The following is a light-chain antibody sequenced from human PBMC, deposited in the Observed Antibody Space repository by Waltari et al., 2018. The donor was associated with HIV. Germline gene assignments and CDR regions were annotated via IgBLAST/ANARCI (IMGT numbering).Light chain of an antibody. CDR3: GTWDSSLSAV. CDR2: GNN. Sequence: QSVLTQPPSVSAAPGQTVTIPCSGSSSNLGTHYVSWYQQLPGTAPKLLIYGNNKRPSGTPDRFSGSKSGTSATLGITGLQTGDEADYYCGTWDSSLSAVFGGGTKLTVL. V-gene: IGLV1-51*01. CDR1: SSNLGTHY. J-gene: IGLJ3*02.